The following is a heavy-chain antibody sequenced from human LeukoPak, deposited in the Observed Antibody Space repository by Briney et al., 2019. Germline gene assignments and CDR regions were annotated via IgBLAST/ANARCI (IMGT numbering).Heavy chain of an antibody. CDR2: ISYDGSNK. Sequence: GGSLRLSCAASGFTFSSYAMHWARQAPGKGLEWVAVISYDGSNKYYADSVKGRFTISRDNSKNTLYLQMNSLRAEDTAVYYCARLRYDGMDVWGQGTTVTVSS. J-gene: IGHJ6*02. V-gene: IGHV3-30-3*01. CDR1: GFTFSSYA. CDR3: ARLRYDGMDV.